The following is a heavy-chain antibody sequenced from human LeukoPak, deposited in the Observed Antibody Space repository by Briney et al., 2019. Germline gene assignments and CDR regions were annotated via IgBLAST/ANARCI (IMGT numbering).Heavy chain of an antibody. Sequence: ASVKVSCKASGYTFTSYGISWVRQAPGRGLGWMGWISAYTGNTNYAQKLQGRVTMTTDTSTSTAYMELRSLRSDDTAVYYCARDGNLDYDSSGYYYWGQGTLVTVSS. CDR2: ISAYTGNT. D-gene: IGHD3-22*01. J-gene: IGHJ4*02. CDR1: GYTFTSYG. CDR3: ARDGNLDYDSSGYYY. V-gene: IGHV1-18*01.